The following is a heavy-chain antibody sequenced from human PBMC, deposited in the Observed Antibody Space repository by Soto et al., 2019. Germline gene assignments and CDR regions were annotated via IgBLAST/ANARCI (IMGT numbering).Heavy chain of an antibody. CDR1: GYSFTSYW. D-gene: IGHD1-1*01. CDR2: FYPGDSDT. CDR3: ARLSRRAWAPEHGMDV. J-gene: IGHJ6*02. Sequence: GESLKISCKGSGYSFTSYWIGWVRQMPGKGLEWMGIFYPGDSDTRYSPSFQGQVTISADKSISTAYLQWSSLKASDTAMYYCARLSRRAWAPEHGMDVWGQGTTVTVSS. V-gene: IGHV5-51*01.